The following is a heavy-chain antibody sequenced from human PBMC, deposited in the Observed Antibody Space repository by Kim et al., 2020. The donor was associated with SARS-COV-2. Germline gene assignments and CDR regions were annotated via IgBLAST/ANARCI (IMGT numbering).Heavy chain of an antibody. CDR1: GFTFSNYE. V-gene: IGHV3-48*03. J-gene: IGHJ6*03. CDR3: ARGRQKRYMDV. CDR2: ISSSGSTI. Sequence: GGSLRLSCVASGFTFSNYEMNWVRQAPGKGLEWVSYISSSGSTIYYADSVKGRFTISRDNAKNSLYLQMNSLRAEDTSVYYCARGRQKRYMDVWGKGTTVTVSS.